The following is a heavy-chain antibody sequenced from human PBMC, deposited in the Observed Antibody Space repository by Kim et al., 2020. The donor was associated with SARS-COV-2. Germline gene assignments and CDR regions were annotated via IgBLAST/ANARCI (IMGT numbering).Heavy chain of an antibody. CDR2: TYFRSKWYN. V-gene: IGHV6-1*01. CDR3: ARDGTGGVVIIPLRSYYYYGMDV. J-gene: IGHJ6*02. Sequence: SQTLSLTCAISGDSVSINSAAWNWIRQSPSRGLEWLGRTYFRSKWYNDYAVSVKSRITINPDTSKNQCSLQLNSVTPEDTAVYYCARDGTGGVVIIPLRSYYYYGMDVWGQGTTVTVSS. D-gene: IGHD3-3*01. CDR1: GDSVSINSAA.